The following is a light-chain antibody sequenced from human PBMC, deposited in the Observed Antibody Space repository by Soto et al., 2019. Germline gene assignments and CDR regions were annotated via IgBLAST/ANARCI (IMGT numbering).Light chain of an antibody. V-gene: IGKV3-20*01. CDR2: GAS. CDR3: QHFDTSPMYT. J-gene: IGKJ2*01. Sequence: EIVLTQSPGTLSLSPGERATLSCRASQSVSSSHLAWYQQKPGQAPRLLIYGASSRATGIPDRFSGSGSGTDFTLTISREEPEDFAVYYCQHFDTSPMYTFGQGTKLEI. CDR1: QSVSSSH.